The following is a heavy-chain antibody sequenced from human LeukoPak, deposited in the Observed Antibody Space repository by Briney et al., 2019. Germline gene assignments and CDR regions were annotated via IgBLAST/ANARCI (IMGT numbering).Heavy chain of an antibody. CDR2: INPNSGGT. J-gene: IGHJ5*02. CDR3: AREPKSCSSTSCYQGGWFDP. D-gene: IGHD2-2*01. CDR1: GYTFTGYY. Sequence: ASVKVSCKASGYTFTGYYMHWVRQAPGQGLEWMGWINPNSGGTNYAQKFQGRVTLTRDTSISTAYMELSRLRSDDTAVYYCAREPKSCSSTSCYQGGWFDPWGQGILVTVSS. V-gene: IGHV1-2*02.